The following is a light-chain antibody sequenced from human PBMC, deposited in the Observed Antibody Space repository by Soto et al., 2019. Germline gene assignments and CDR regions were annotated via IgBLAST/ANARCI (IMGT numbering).Light chain of an antibody. CDR2: AAS. V-gene: IGKV1-39*01. J-gene: IGKJ1*01. CDR1: QCIGHF. CDR3: QHTYYPPRT. Sequence: IQMTQSXXXLSXSXGXRVTITCRSSQCIGHFLTWYQQKPGKAPKLLIYAASTLQSRVPSRFSGSGSGTDFTLTISILQFDYLATYCCQHTYYPPRTFGQGTKVDI.